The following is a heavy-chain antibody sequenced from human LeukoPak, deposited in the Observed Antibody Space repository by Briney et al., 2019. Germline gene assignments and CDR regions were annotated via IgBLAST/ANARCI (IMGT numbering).Heavy chain of an antibody. V-gene: IGHV3-48*03. D-gene: IGHD1-1*01. CDR3: AGPGEAQGGY. CDR2: ISSSGSTI. CDR1: GFTFSSYE. Sequence: PGGSLRLSCAASGFTFSSYEMNWVRQAPGKGLEWVSYISSSGSTIYYADSVKGRFTTSRDNAKNSLYLQMNSLTAEDTTVYYCAGPGEAQGGYWGQGTLVTVSS. J-gene: IGHJ4*02.